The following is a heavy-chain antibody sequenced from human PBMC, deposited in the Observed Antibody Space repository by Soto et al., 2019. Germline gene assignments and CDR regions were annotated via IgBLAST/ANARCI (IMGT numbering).Heavy chain of an antibody. Sequence: GESLKISCKGSGYSFTTYWIGWVRQMPGKGLEWMGIINPGDSDTRYSPSFQGQVTISADKSISTAYLQWSSLKASDTAMYYCAGGGVRGVITRTRDYYGMDVWGQGTTVTVSS. CDR3: AGGGVRGVITRTRDYYGMDV. J-gene: IGHJ6*02. D-gene: IGHD3-10*01. CDR1: GYSFTTYW. V-gene: IGHV5-51*01. CDR2: INPGDSDT.